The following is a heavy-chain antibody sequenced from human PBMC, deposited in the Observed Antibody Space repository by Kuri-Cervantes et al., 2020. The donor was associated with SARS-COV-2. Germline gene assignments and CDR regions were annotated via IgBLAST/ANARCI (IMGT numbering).Heavy chain of an antibody. CDR2: IDPSGGST. Sequence: ASVKVSCKASGYTFTNYFMHWVRQAPGRGLEWMGIIDPSGGSTNYAQNFQGRVTMTRDTSTSTVYMELSSLRSEDTAVYYCARGGRASRFMFEYWGQGTLVTVSS. D-gene: IGHD3-16*01. J-gene: IGHJ4*02. CDR3: ARGGRASRFMFEY. V-gene: IGHV1-46*01. CDR1: GYTFTNYF.